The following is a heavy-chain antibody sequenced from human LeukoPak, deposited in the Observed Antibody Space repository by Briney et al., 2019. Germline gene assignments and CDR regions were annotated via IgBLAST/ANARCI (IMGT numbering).Heavy chain of an antibody. D-gene: IGHD4-17*01. J-gene: IGHJ5*02. CDR2: IMPLFGTA. V-gene: IGHV1-69*05. CDR1: GGTFNNSA. Sequence: ASVKVSCKTSGGTFNNSAISWVRQAPGQGLEWLGGIMPLFGTAGYAQKFQGRVTITKDESTRTVYLELTSLTSDDTAVYYCARDVHGDYGSGWFDPWGQGALVSVSS. CDR3: ARDVHGDYGSGWFDP.